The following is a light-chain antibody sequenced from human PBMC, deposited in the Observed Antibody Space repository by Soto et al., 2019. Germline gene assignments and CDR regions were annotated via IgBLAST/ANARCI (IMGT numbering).Light chain of an antibody. Sequence: EIVLTQSPGTLSLSPGERATLSCRASPSVSSTYLAWYQQNPGQAPRLLIYGASSRATGIPDRFSGSGSGTDFTLTISRLEPEDFAVYFCQQYGSSSYTFVQWTKLEIK. CDR3: QQYGSSSYT. V-gene: IGKV3-20*01. J-gene: IGKJ2*01. CDR2: GAS. CDR1: PSVSSTY.